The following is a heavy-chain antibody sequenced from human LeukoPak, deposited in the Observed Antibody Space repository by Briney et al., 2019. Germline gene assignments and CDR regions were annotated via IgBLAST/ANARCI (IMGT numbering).Heavy chain of an antibody. CDR2: INPSGGNT. CDR1: GYTFTSYY. Sequence: ASVKVSCKASGYTFTSYYIHWVREAPGQGLEWMGIINPSGGNTNYAQKFQGRVTMTRYTSTSTLYMNLSSLRSEDTALYYCARGGSGRHYNPFDYWGQGTLVTVSS. V-gene: IGHV1-46*01. J-gene: IGHJ4*02. CDR3: ARGGSGRHYNPFDY. D-gene: IGHD3-10*01.